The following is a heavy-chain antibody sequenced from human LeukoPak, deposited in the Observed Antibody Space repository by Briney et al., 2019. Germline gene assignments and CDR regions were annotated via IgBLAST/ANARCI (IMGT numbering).Heavy chain of an antibody. CDR1: GFTFTSSA. Sequence: SVKVSCKASGFTFTSSAVQWVRQARGQRLEWIGWIVVGSGNTNYAQKFQERVTITRDMSTSTAYMELSSLRSEDTAVYYCAAEGELPKGVDYWGQGTLVTVSS. D-gene: IGHD1-26*01. V-gene: IGHV1-58*01. J-gene: IGHJ4*02. CDR2: IVVGSGNT. CDR3: AAEGELPKGVDY.